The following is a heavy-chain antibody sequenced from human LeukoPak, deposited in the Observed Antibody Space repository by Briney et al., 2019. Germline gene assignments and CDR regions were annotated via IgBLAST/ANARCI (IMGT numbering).Heavy chain of an antibody. D-gene: IGHD2-2*02. J-gene: IGHJ4*02. V-gene: IGHV3-23*01. CDR2: ISDSGGTT. Sequence: GGSLRLSCAAFGFTFSSYTMTWVRQAPGKGLEWVSVISDSGGTTYYADSVKGRFTISRDNSKNTLYLQMNSLRAEDTAVYYCAKGRSGYIPDYWGQGTLVTVSS. CDR1: GFTFSSYT. CDR3: AKGRSGYIPDY.